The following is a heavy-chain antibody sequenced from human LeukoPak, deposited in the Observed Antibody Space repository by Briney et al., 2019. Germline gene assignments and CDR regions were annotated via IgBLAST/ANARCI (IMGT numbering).Heavy chain of an antibody. Sequence: SVKVSCKASGGTFSSYAISWVRQAPGQGLEWMGGIIPIFGTANYAQKFQGRVTITADESTSTAYMELSSLRSEDTAVYYCAGGGYGSGSYFDYYYGMDVWGKETTVTVSS. D-gene: IGHD3-10*01. CDR1: GGTFSSYA. CDR3: AGGGYGSGSYFDYYYGMDV. V-gene: IGHV1-69*13. CDR2: IIPIFGTA. J-gene: IGHJ6*04.